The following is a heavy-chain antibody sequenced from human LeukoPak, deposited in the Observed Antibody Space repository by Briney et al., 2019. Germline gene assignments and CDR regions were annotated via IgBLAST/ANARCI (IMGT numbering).Heavy chain of an antibody. CDR1: GFTFSSYA. CDR2: ISGSGGST. V-gene: IGHV3-23*01. D-gene: IGHD3-9*01. CDR3: AKDWFKDILTGYLD. Sequence: GGSLRLSCAASGFTFSSYAMSWVRQAPGKGLEWVSAISGSGGSTYYADSVKGRFTISRDNSKNTLYLQMNSLRAEDTAVYYCAKDWFKDILTGYLDWGQGTLVTVSS. J-gene: IGHJ4*02.